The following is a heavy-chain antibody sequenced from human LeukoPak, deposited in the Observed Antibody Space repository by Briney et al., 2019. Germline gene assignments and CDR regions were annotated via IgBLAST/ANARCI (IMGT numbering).Heavy chain of an antibody. V-gene: IGHV3-48*01. D-gene: IGHD6-13*01. CDR3: ARKRESSSSWYGGLAY. J-gene: IGHJ4*02. CDR2: YSRGSGSI. CDR1: GLPLCSFS. Sequence: GGSLRPPWPPPGLPLCSFSVMWAPRAPGKGVEGLLYYSRGSGSIYYADSVKGRFTISRDNAKNSLYLQMNSLRAEDTAVYYCARKRESSSSWYGGLAYWGQGTLVTVSS.